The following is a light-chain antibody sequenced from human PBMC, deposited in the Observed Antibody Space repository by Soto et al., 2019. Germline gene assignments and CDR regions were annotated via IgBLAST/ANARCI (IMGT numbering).Light chain of an antibody. CDR3: QQYGSSPQWT. CDR2: GAS. CDR1: QAISSN. J-gene: IGKJ1*01. Sequence: EIVMTQSPATLSVSRGESATLSFMANQAISSNLAWYQQKPGQAPRLLIYGASTRATGIPDRFSGSGSGTDLTLTISRLETEDFAVYYCQQYGSSPQWTFGQGTKVDIK. V-gene: IGKV3-20*01.